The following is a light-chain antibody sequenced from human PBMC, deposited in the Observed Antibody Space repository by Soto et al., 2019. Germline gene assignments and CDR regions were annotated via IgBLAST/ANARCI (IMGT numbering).Light chain of an antibody. CDR2: TGV. Sequence: DIQMTQSPSSVSASVGDRVSITCRASQGISSWLAWYQQKPGRAPKLLIYTGVSLQSGVSSRFSGTESGTDFTHTISSLQPEDVATYYCQQANSFPLTFGGGTKVEIK. CDR1: QGISSW. V-gene: IGKV1-12*01. CDR3: QQANSFPLT. J-gene: IGKJ4*01.